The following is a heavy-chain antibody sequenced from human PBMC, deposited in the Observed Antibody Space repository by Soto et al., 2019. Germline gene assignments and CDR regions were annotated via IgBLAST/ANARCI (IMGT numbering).Heavy chain of an antibody. CDR1: GGSISDADSY. CDR3: ARDGPPPSQPPYGFDG. V-gene: IGHV4-30-4*01. Sequence: QLQLQESGPGLVKPSQTLSLTCTVSGGSISDADSYWNWIRQPPGKGLEWIGCIYNSGSTYYTPSLKNRVAISQNPAKNQFSLKLSSVTAADTAVYYCARDGPPPSQPPYGFDGWGQGTTVTVSS. J-gene: IGHJ6*02. CDR2: IYNSGST.